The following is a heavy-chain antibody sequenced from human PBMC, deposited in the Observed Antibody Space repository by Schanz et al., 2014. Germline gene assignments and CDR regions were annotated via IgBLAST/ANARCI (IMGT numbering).Heavy chain of an antibody. D-gene: IGHD6-19*01. V-gene: IGHV7-4-1*02. J-gene: IGHJ4*02. CDR2: INTNTGNP. CDR3: TTETIAMAGTFSI. Sequence: QVQLVQSGSELKKPGASVKVSCKASGYTFTNYAMHWVRQAPGQGLEWVGWINTNTGNPTYAQGFTGRFVFSLDTSVSTAYLQISSLKAEDTAAYYCTTETIAMAGTFSIWGQGTLVTVSS. CDR1: GYTFTNYA.